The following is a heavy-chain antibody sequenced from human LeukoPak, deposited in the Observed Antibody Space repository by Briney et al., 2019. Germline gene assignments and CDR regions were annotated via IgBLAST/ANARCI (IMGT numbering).Heavy chain of an antibody. CDR3: ARAPVVPAASGHYYYYMDV. CDR2: MNPNSGNT. V-gene: IGHV1-8*01. Sequence: ASVKVSCKASGYTFTSYDINWVRQATGQGLEWMGWMNPNSGNTGYAQKFQGRVTMTRNTSIGTAYMELSSLRSEDTAVYYCARAPVVPAASGHYYYYMDVWGKGTTVTVSS. D-gene: IGHD2-2*01. J-gene: IGHJ6*03. CDR1: GYTFTSYD.